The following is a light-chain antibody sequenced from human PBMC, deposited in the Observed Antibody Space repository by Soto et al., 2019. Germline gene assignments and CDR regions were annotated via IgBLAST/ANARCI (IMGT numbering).Light chain of an antibody. CDR1: QGISSY. CDR2: AAS. Sequence: QLTQSPSSLSASVGERVTITCRASQGISSYLAWYQQKPGKAPKLLIYAASTLQSGGPSRFSGSGSGTDFTLTISSLQPEDFATYYCQQLNSYPPEVTGGGGTKV. CDR3: QQLNSYPPEVT. V-gene: IGKV1-9*01. J-gene: IGKJ4*01.